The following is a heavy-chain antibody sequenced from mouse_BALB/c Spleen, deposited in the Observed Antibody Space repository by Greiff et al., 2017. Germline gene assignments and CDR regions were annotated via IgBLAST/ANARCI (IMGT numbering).Heavy chain of an antibody. V-gene: IGHV1-69*02. CDR2: IDPSDSYT. CDR1: GYTFTSYW. J-gene: IGHJ3*01. Sequence: QVHVKQPGAELVKPGASVKLSCKASGYTFTSYWMHWVKQRPGQGLEWIGEIDPSDSYTNYNQKFKGKATLTVDKSSSTAYMQLSSLTSEDSAVYYCAKGTYREAWFAYWGQGTLVTVSA. CDR3: AKGTYREAWFAY. D-gene: IGHD2-14*01.